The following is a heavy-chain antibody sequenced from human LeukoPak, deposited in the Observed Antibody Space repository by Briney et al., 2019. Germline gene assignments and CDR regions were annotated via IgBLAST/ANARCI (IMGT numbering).Heavy chain of an antibody. Sequence: GGSLRLSCAASGFTFSNHWMYWVRQGPGKGLVWISDIDTDGSSTNYADSVKGRFTISRDNAKNTLYLQMNSLGAADTAVYYCVRALGDYWGQGDYWGQGTLATVSS. J-gene: IGHJ4*02. V-gene: IGHV3-74*01. D-gene: IGHD3-16*01. CDR2: IDTDGSST. CDR1: GFTFSNHW. CDR3: VRALGDYWGQGDY.